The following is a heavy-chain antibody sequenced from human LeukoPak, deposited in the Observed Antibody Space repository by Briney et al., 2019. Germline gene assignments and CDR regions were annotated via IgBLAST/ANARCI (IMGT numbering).Heavy chain of an antibody. Sequence: GGSLRLSCTASGFICSDYAMSWARQAPGKGLEWVSAISGSGDRTYYADSVKGRFAIFRDNSKNTLYLQMNSLRAEDTAVYYCAKVFRKDGDFHLFDYWGQGTLVTVSS. CDR2: ISGSGDRT. V-gene: IGHV3-23*01. CDR1: GFICSDYA. J-gene: IGHJ4*02. D-gene: IGHD4-17*01. CDR3: AKVFRKDGDFHLFDY.